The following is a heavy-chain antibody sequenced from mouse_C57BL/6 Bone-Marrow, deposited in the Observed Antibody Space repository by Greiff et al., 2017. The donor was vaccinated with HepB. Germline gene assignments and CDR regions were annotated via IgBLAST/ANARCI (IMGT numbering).Heavy chain of an antibody. CDR3: TTGTTVVVYYYAMDY. CDR1: GFNIKDDY. V-gene: IGHV14-4*01. J-gene: IGHJ4*01. Sequence: EVQLQESGAELVRPGASVKLSCTASGFNIKDDYMHWVKQRPEQGLEWIGWIDPENGDTEYASKFQGKATITADTSSNTAYLQLSSLTSEDTAVYYCTTGTTVVVYYYAMDYWGQGTSVTVSS. D-gene: IGHD1-1*01. CDR2: IDPENGDT.